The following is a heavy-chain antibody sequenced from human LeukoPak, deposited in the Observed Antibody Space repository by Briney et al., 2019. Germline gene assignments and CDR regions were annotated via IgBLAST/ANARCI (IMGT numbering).Heavy chain of an antibody. CDR1: GYTFTGYY. D-gene: IGHD6-13*01. CDR2: INPNSGGT. V-gene: IGHV1-2*02. J-gene: IGHJ4*02. Sequence: ASVKVSCKASGYTFTGYYMHWVRQAPGQGLEWMGWINPNSGGTNYAQEFQGRVTMTRDTSISTAYMELSRLRSDDTAVYYCARRPNAAGYGLYYFDYWGQGTLVTVSS. CDR3: ARRPNAAGYGLYYFDY.